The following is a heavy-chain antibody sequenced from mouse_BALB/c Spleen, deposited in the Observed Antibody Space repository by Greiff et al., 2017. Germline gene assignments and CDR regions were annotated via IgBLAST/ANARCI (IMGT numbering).Heavy chain of an antibody. CDR1: GYSITSDYA. V-gene: IGHV3-2*02. CDR3: ARDWDHWYFDV. CDR2: ISYSGST. J-gene: IGHJ1*01. Sequence: EVKLQESGPGLVKPSQSLSLTCTVTGYSITSDYAWNWIRQFPGNKLEWMGYISYSGSTSYNPSLKSRISITRDTSKNQFFLQLNSVTTEDTATYYCARDWDHWYFDVWGAGTTVTVSS. D-gene: IGHD4-1*01.